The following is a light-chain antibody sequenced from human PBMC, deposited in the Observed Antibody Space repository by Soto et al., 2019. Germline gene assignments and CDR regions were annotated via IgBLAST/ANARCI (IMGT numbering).Light chain of an antibody. CDR1: QSVTSNF. V-gene: IGKV3-20*01. Sequence: EIVLTQSPGTLSLSPGERATLTCRASQSVTSNFLAWYQQKPGQAPRLLMYGASSRATGIPDRFSGSGSGTEFTLTISRLEPEDFALDYCHQYGSSPLTFGPGTKVDIK. J-gene: IGKJ3*01. CDR3: HQYGSSPLT. CDR2: GAS.